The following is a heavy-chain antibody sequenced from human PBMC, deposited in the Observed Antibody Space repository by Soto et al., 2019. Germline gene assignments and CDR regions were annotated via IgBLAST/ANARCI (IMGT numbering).Heavy chain of an antibody. V-gene: IGHV4-59*08. D-gene: IGHD5-12*01. CDR3: ARHVAVATTLPYFDY. J-gene: IGHJ4*02. CDR2: IYYSGST. CDR1: GGSISSYY. Sequence: SETLSLTFTVSGGSISSYYWSWIRQPPGKGLEWIGYIYYSGSTNYNPSLKSRVTISVDTSKNQFSLKLSSVTAADTAVYYCARHVAVATTLPYFDYWGQGTLVTVSS.